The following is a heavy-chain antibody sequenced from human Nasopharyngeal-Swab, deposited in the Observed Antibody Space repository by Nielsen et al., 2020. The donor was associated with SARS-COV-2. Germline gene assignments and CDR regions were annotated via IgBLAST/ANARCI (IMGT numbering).Heavy chain of an antibody. J-gene: IGHJ4*02. V-gene: IGHV3-11*04. CDR3: ASLGVATFKPDY. D-gene: IGHD5-12*01. CDR2: ISSSGTTI. Sequence: WIRQPPGKGLEWVSYISSSGTTIYYGDSVKGRFTISRDNAKNTLYLQMNSLRAEDTAVYYCASLGVATFKPDYWGQGTLVTVSS.